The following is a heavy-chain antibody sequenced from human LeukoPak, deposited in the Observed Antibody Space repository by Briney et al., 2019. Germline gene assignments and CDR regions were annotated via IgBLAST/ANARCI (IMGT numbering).Heavy chain of an antibody. Sequence: SETLSLTCTVSGGSISSSSHYWVWIRQPPGKGLEWIGSIYYSGSTYYNPSLKSRVTISVDTSKNQFSLKLSSVTAADTAVYYCARHRPPPIAAAGPHADFDYWGQGTLVTVSS. J-gene: IGHJ4*02. CDR1: GGSISSSSHY. V-gene: IGHV4-39*01. CDR2: IYYSGST. D-gene: IGHD6-13*01. CDR3: ARHRPPPIAAAGPHADFDY.